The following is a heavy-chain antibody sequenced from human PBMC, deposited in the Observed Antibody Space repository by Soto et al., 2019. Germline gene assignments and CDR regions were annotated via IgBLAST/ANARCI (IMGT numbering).Heavy chain of an antibody. J-gene: IGHJ4*02. Sequence: GGSLRLSCAASGLTINIYSMNWVRQAPGKGLEWVSSISSSSAYIYYSDSVKGRFTVSRDNAKRSLYLEMNSLRAEDTDVYYCASGGDYFDYWGPGNLVTVSS. V-gene: IGHV3-21*01. CDR3: ASGGDYFDY. CDR2: ISSSSAYI. CDR1: GLTINIYS.